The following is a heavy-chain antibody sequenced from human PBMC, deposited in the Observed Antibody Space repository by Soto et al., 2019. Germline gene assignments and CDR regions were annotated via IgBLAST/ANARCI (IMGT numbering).Heavy chain of an antibody. CDR1: GYTFTGYY. CDR3: AREEGYGSGSYYYYYGMDV. V-gene: IGHV1-2*02. D-gene: IGHD3-10*01. CDR2: INPNSGGT. J-gene: IGHJ6*02. Sequence: ASVKVSCKASGYTFTGYYMHWVRQAPGQGLEWMGWINPNSGGTNYAQKFQGRVTMTRDTSISTAYMELSRLRSDDTAVYYCAREEGYGSGSYYYYYGMDVWGQGTTVTVSS.